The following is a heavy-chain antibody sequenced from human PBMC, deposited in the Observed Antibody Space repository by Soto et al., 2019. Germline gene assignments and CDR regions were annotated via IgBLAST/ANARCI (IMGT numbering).Heavy chain of an antibody. CDR3: AKGPRIGVAGIPRGADY. Sequence: EVQLLESGGGLVQPGGSLRLSCAASGFTFSSYAMSWVRQAPGKGLEWVSAISGSGGSTYYADSVKGRFTISRDNSKNTLYLQMNSLRAEDTAVYYCAKGPRIGVAGIPRGADYWGQGTLVTVSS. V-gene: IGHV3-23*01. J-gene: IGHJ4*02. CDR2: ISGSGGST. CDR1: GFTFSSYA. D-gene: IGHD6-19*01.